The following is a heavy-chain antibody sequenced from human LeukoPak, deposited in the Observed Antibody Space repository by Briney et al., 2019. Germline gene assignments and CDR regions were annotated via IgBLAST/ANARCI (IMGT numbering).Heavy chain of an antibody. J-gene: IGHJ4*02. CDR1: GGSVSSGSHY. CDR2: IYSSGST. Sequence: SETLSLTCTVSGGSVSSGSHYWSWIRQPPGKGLEWIGYIYSSGSTNYHPSLKSRVTMSVDKTKNQFSLKLRSVTAADTAVYYCAREYSGYDGTQFDYWGQGTLVTVSS. V-gene: IGHV4-61*01. D-gene: IGHD5-12*01. CDR3: AREYSGYDGTQFDY.